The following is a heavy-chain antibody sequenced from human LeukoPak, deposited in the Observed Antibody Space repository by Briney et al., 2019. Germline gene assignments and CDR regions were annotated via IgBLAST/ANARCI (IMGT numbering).Heavy chain of an antibody. CDR2: INHSGNT. CDR1: GGSFSGFY. CDR3: ATRLD. Sequence: SETLSLTCAVYGGSFSGFYWSWVRQPPGKGLEWIAEINHSGNTNYNPSLKSRVTISVDTSKNQFSLKLISVTAADTAVYYCATRLDWGQGTLVTVSS. J-gene: IGHJ4*02. V-gene: IGHV4-34*01.